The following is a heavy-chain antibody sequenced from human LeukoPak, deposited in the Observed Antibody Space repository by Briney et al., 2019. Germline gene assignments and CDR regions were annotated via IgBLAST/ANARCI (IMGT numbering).Heavy chain of an antibody. CDR3: ARGRRLTGYYDFDY. CDR1: GYTFTSYD. Sequence: ASVKVSCKASGYTFTSYDVNWVRQATGQGLEWMGWMNPNSGNTGYAQRFQGRVTMTRNTSISTAYMELSSLRSEDTAVYYCARGRRLTGYYDFDYWGQGTLVTVSS. D-gene: IGHD3-9*01. J-gene: IGHJ4*02. CDR2: MNPNSGNT. V-gene: IGHV1-8*01.